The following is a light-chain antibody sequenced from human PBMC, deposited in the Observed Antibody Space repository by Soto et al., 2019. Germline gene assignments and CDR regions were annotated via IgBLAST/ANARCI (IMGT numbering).Light chain of an antibody. CDR3: QQYNNWWT. CDR1: QSVSSS. CDR2: GAS. V-gene: IGKV3-15*01. J-gene: IGKJ1*01. Sequence: EIVMTQSPATLSVSPGERATLSCRASQSVSSSLAWYQQKPGQAPRLLIYGASTSATGIPARFSGSGSGTECTLTISSLQSEDFAVYYCQQYNNWWTFGQGTKVEVK.